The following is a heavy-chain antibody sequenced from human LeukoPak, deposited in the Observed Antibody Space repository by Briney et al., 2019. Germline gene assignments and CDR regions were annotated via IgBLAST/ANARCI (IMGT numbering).Heavy chain of an antibody. CDR1: GYSFTSYW. Sequence: GESLKISCKGSGYSFTSYWIGWVRQMPGKGLEWMGIIYPGDSDTRYSPSFQGQVTILADKSISTAYLQWSSLKASDTAMYYCASSLLAWNYGGWSAFDIWGQGTMVTVSS. J-gene: IGHJ3*02. V-gene: IGHV5-51*01. CDR3: ASSLLAWNYGGWSAFDI. D-gene: IGHD1-7*01. CDR2: IYPGDSDT.